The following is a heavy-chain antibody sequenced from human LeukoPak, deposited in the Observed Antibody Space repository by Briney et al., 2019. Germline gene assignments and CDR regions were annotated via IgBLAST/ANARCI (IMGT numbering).Heavy chain of an antibody. CDR3: VRHVSSSSGYHFDY. Sequence: PSETLSLTCTVSGGSISSSSYYWGWIRQPPGKGLEWIGTIHYSGSSYCNPSLKGRVTISVDTSKNQFSLKLSSVTAADTAVYYCVRHVSSSSGYHFDYWGQGTLVTVSS. V-gene: IGHV4-39*01. CDR2: IHYSGSS. CDR1: GGSISSSSYY. J-gene: IGHJ4*02. D-gene: IGHD3-10*01.